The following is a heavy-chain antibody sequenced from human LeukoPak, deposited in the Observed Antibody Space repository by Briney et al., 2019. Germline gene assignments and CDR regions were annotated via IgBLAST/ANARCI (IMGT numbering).Heavy chain of an antibody. CDR1: GFTLSSYS. V-gene: IGHV3-21*01. Sequence: GGSLRLSCAASGFTLSSYSMNWVRQAPGKGLEWVSSISGTGNYIYYADSVKGRFTISRDNAKNSLYLQMNSLRAEDTAVCYCARDRSGGPDAFDIWGQGTMVTVSS. J-gene: IGHJ3*02. CDR2: ISGTGNYI. CDR3: ARDRSGGPDAFDI. D-gene: IGHD2-15*01.